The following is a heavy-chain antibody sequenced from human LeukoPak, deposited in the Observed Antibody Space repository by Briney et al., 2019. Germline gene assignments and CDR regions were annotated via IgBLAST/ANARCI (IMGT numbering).Heavy chain of an antibody. D-gene: IGHD4-17*01. CDR2: IIPIFGTA. J-gene: IGHJ4*02. V-gene: IGHV1-69*06. Sequence: GGSLRLSCAASGFTFSSYAMSWVRQAPGQGLEWMGGIIPIFGTANYAQKFQGRVTITADKSTSTAYMELSSLRSEDTAVYYCAREGNYGDFDCWGQGTLVTVSS. CDR1: GFTFSSYA. CDR3: AREGNYGDFDC.